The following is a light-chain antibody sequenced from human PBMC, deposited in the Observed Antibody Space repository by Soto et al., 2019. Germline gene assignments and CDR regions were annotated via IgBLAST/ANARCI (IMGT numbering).Light chain of an antibody. V-gene: IGKV1-5*03. J-gene: IGKJ5*01. CDR3: QQYESYSVT. CDR1: QSISSW. CDR2: KAS. Sequence: IQLTQSPSSLSASVGDRVTITCRASQSISSWLAWYQQKPGKAPNLLIYKASSLESGVPSRFSGSGSGTEFTLTISSLQPDDFATYYCQQYESYSVTFGQGTRL.